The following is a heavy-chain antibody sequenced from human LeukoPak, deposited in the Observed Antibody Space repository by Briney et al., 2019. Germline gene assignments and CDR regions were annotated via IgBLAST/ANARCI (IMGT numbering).Heavy chain of an antibody. CDR3: ARALQYYDILTGYH. D-gene: IGHD3-9*01. Sequence: GRSLRLSCAASGFTFSSYAMHWVRQAPGKGLEWVAVISYDGSNKYYADSVKGRFTISRDNSKNTLYLQMSSLRAEDTAVYYCARALQYYDILTGYHWGQGTLVTVSS. CDR2: ISYDGSNK. V-gene: IGHV3-30*04. CDR1: GFTFSSYA. J-gene: IGHJ5*02.